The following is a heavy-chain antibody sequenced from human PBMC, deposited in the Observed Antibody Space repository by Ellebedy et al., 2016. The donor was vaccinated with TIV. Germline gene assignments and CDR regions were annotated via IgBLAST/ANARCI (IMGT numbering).Heavy chain of an antibody. CDR1: GYTFTDYR. CDR3: ARDDCGSYEY. Sequence: AASVKVSCKASGYTFTDYRLDWVRQAPGLGLVWMGWIIPNGGGTHYAQKFQGRVSMTGDTSISTAYLELSRLTSDDTAVYYCARDDCGSYEYWGQGTLVTVSS. D-gene: IGHD1-26*01. CDR2: IIPNGGGT. V-gene: IGHV1-2*02. J-gene: IGHJ4*02.